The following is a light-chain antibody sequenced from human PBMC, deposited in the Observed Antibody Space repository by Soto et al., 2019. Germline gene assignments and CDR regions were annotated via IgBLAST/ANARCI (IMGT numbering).Light chain of an antibody. Sequence: QSVLTQPPSVSGAPGQRVTISCTGSSSNIGAGYDVHWYQQLPGTAPKLLIYVNNNRPSGVPDRFSGSKSGTSASLAITGLQAEDEADYYGQAYDSSLSGYVVFGGGNKLTVL. CDR3: QAYDSSLSGYVV. CDR2: VNN. V-gene: IGLV1-40*01. J-gene: IGLJ2*01. CDR1: SSNIGAGYD.